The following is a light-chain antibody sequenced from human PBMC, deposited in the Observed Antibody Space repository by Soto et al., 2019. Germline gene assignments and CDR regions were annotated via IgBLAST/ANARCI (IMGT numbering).Light chain of an antibody. CDR2: SAS. Sequence: EIQITQSPSSLSASVGERVNVTCRASQTISRYVNWYQQKHGQAPTLLISSASSLERGVPSRFSGSGSGTDLTLTISSLKTEDFETYYCQQSYSTTRTFGHGTRLEI. J-gene: IGKJ5*01. CDR1: QTISRY. V-gene: IGKV1-39*01. CDR3: QQSYSTTRT.